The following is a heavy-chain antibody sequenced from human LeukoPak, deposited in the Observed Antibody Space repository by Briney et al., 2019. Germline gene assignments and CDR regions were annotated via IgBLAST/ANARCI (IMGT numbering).Heavy chain of an antibody. V-gene: IGHV3-30*18. J-gene: IGHJ1*01. CDR2: ISYDGSNK. D-gene: IGHD2-21*02. CDR1: GFTFSSYG. CDR3: AKDRAPFCGGDCYSGYFQH. Sequence: PGRSLRLSCAASGFTFSSYGMHWVRQASGKGLEWVAVISYDGSNKYYADSVKGRFTISRDNSKNTLYLQMNSLRAEDTAVYYCAKDRAPFCGGDCYSGYFQHWGQGTLVTVSS.